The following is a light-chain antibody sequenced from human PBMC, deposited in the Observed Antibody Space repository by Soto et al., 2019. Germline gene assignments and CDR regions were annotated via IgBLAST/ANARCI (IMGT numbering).Light chain of an antibody. CDR1: QSVSSY. Sequence: EIVLTQSPATLSLSPGEGATLSCRASQSVSSYLAWYQHKPGQAPRLLISDASHRGTGITARFSGSGSGTDFTLPISSLEPEDFAVYDWQQRSGWPTVYTFVQGTKLQIK. CDR3: QQRSGWPTVYT. J-gene: IGKJ2*01. CDR2: DAS. V-gene: IGKV3-11*01.